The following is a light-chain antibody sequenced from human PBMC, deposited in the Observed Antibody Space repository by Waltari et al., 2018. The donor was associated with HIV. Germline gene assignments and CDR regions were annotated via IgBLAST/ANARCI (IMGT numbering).Light chain of an antibody. Sequence: QSALTQPPSASGSPGQSVTISCTGTSSDVGGHKYVSWYQQHPGKAPKLIIYEVSKRPSRVPDRFSGSKSGNTASRVVSGLQADDEADCDCSSYAGSTVIFGGGTKLTVL. CDR3: SSYAGSTVI. V-gene: IGLV2-8*01. CDR2: EVS. CDR1: SSDVGGHKY. J-gene: IGLJ2*01.